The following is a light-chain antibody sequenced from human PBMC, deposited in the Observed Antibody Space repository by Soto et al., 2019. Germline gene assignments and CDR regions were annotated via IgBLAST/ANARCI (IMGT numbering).Light chain of an antibody. CDR1: SSNIGAGFD. V-gene: IGLV1-40*01. CDR3: QSYDSSLRGV. J-gene: IGLJ2*01. CDR2: ANT. Sequence: QSVLTQPPSVSGAPGQRVTISCIGSSSNIGAGFDVQWYQQLPGTAPKLLIYANTNRPSGVPDRFSGSKSGTSASLAITGLRAEDEADYYCQSYDSSLRGVFAGGTKLTVL.